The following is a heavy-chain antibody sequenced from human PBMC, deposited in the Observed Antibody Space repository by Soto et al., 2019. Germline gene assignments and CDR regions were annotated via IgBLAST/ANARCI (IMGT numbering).Heavy chain of an antibody. CDR3: ARERPLAAAGIHHYYYYMDV. V-gene: IGHV3-33*01. J-gene: IGHJ6*03. CDR1: GFTFSSYG. Sequence: GGSLRLSCTASGFTFSSYGMHWVRQAPGKGLEWVAVIWYDGSNKYYADSVKGRFTISRDNSKNTLYLQMNSLRAEDTAVYYCARERPLAAAGIHHYYYYMDVWGKGTTVTVSS. CDR2: IWYDGSNK. D-gene: IGHD6-13*01.